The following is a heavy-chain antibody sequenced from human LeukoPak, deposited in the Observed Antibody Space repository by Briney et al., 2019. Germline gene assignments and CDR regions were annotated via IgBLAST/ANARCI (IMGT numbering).Heavy chain of an antibody. CDR2: INHSGST. CDR3: ARTAAAGTSSPHY. CDR1: GGSFSGYY. J-gene: IGHJ4*02. D-gene: IGHD6-13*01. Sequence: SETLSLTCAVYGGSFSGYYWSWIRQPPGKGLEWIGEINHSGSTNYNPTLKSRVTISVDTSKNQFSLKLSSVTAADTAVYYCARTAAAGTSSPHYWGQGTLVTVSS. V-gene: IGHV4-34*01.